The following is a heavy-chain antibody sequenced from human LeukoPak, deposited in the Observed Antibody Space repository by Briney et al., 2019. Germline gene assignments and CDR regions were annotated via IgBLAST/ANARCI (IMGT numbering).Heavy chain of an antibody. J-gene: IGHJ3*02. CDR1: GGSISSYY. V-gene: IGHV4-4*07. CDR2: IYTSGST. Sequence: SETLSLTCTVSGGSISSYYWSWIRQPAGKGLEWIGRIYTSGSTNYNPSLKSRVTMSVDTSKNQFSLKLGSVTAADTAVYYCARDPRYYYDSSGDAFDIWGQGTMVTVSS. CDR3: ARDPRYYYDSSGDAFDI. D-gene: IGHD3-22*01.